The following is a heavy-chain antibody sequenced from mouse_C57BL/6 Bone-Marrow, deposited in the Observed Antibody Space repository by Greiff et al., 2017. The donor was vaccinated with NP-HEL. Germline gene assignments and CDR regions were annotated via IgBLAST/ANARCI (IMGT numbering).Heavy chain of an antibody. J-gene: IGHJ2*01. CDR1: GFSFNTYA. Sequence: GGGLVQPKGSLKLSCAASGFSFNTYAMNWVRQAPGKGLEWVARIRSKSNNYATYYADSLKDRFTISRDDSESMLYLQMNNLKTEDTSMYYCVRQGYDGYYLDYWGQGTTLTVSS. CDR3: VRQGYDGYYLDY. V-gene: IGHV10-1*01. CDR2: IRSKSNNYAT. D-gene: IGHD2-3*01.